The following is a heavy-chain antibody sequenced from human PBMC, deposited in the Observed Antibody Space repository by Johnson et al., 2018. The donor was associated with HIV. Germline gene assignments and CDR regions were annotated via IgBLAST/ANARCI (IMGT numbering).Heavy chain of an antibody. D-gene: IGHD5-12*01. CDR3: AKVGLYSGYEYDAFDI. J-gene: IGHJ3*02. Sequence: QVQLVESGGGVVQPGRSLRLSCAVSGFTFSSYGMHWVRQAPGKGLEWVAVISYDGSNKYYADSVKGRFTISRDNSKNTLYLQMNSLRAEDTAVYYCAKVGLYSGYEYDAFDIWGQGTMVTVSS. V-gene: IGHV3-30*18. CDR1: GFTFSSYG. CDR2: ISYDGSNK.